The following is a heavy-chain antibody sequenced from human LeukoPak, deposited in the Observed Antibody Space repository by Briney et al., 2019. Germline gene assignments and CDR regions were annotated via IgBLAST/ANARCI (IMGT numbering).Heavy chain of an antibody. CDR2: FLRGGSP. Sequence: PSETLSLTCSVSGGSINSVDSIWSWIRQPPGKGLEWIGGFLRGGSPSYSPSLQSRVTISADTFKNKFSLTLRSVTAADTAVYYCARGLSSDKVDYWGQGTLVTVSS. J-gene: IGHJ4*02. CDR1: GGSINSVDSI. V-gene: IGHV4-30-4*01. D-gene: IGHD3-10*01. CDR3: ARGLSSDKVDY.